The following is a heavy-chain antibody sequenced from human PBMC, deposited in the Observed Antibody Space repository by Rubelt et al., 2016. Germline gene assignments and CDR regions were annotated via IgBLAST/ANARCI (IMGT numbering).Heavy chain of an antibody. D-gene: IGHD1-26*01. CDR3: AKSTYVGGMDV. V-gene: IGHV3-23*01. CDR2: ISGSGGST. Sequence: VRQAPGKGLEWVSAISGSGGSTYYADSVKGRFTISRDNSKNTLYLQMNSLRAEDTAVYYCAKSTYVGGMDVWGQGTTVTVSS. J-gene: IGHJ6*02.